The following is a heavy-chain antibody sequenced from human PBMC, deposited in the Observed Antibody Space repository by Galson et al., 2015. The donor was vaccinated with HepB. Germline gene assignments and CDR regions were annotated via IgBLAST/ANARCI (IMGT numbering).Heavy chain of an antibody. J-gene: IGHJ3*02. CDR3: AREGPQTGTSSFDI. V-gene: IGHV3-33*01. CDR1: GFTLSDYG. Sequence: SLRLSCAASGFTLSDYGMHWVRQAPGKGLEWAASIWWDGTHDSYADSVKGRFTVSRDNSKNTVHLEMNGLRLEDTAVYYCAREGPQTGTSSFDIWGQGTMVTVSS. D-gene: IGHD3-9*01. CDR2: IWWDGTHD.